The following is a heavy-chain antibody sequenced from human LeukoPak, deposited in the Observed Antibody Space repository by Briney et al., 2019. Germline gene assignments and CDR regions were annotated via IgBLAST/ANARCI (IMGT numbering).Heavy chain of an antibody. Sequence: GGSLRLSCAASGFTFSSYGMHWVRQAPGKGLEWVAVISYDGSNKYYADSVKGRFTISRDNSKNTLYLQMNSLRAEDTAVYYCAKFESVAGFDYWGQGTLVTVSS. CDR1: GFTFSSYG. V-gene: IGHV3-30*18. CDR2: ISYDGSNK. D-gene: IGHD6-19*01. CDR3: AKFESVAGFDY. J-gene: IGHJ4*02.